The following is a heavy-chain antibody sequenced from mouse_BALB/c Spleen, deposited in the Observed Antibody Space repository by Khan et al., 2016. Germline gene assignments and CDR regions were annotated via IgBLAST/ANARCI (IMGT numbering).Heavy chain of an antibody. CDR1: GHSITSDYA. Sequence: EVQLQEPGPGLVKPSQSLSLTCTVTGHSITSDYAWHWIRQFPGNKLEWMGYISYSGSTSYNPSLKSRHSITRDTSKNQLFLQLNSVNTEDTATYYCARNYWYFDVSGAGTTVTVSS. V-gene: IGHV3-2*02. CDR2: ISYSGST. CDR3: ARNYWYFDV. J-gene: IGHJ1*01.